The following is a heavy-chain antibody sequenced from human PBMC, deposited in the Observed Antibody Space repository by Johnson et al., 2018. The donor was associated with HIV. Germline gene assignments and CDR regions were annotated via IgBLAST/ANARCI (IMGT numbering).Heavy chain of an antibody. CDR2: ISGSGSTI. V-gene: IGHV3-48*04. CDR3: ASQIVVVTADDAFDI. CDR1: GFTFSSYA. Sequence: VQLVESGGGLVQPGGSLRLSCAASGFTFSSYAMSWVRQAPGKGLEWVSAISGSGSTIYYADSVKGRFTISRDNAKNSLYLQMNSLRAEDTAVYYCASQIVVVTADDAFDIWGQGTRVTVSS. D-gene: IGHD2-21*02. J-gene: IGHJ3*02.